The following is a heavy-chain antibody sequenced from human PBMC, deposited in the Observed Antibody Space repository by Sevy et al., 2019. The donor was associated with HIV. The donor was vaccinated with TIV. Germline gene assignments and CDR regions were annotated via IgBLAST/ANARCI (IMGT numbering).Heavy chain of an antibody. D-gene: IGHD2-15*01. CDR2: VYSGGAT. J-gene: IGHJ6*02. CDR1: GFTLTNEF. V-gene: IGHV3-53*01. CDR3: AGVGYWRGGTCCSGFYYAMDV. Sequence: GGSLRLSCAVSGFTLTNEFFSWVRQAPGKGLEWVAVVYSGGATYYADSVKGRFTISRDKSKGTLYLQMKSLRAEVPAVYYCAGVGYWRGGTCCSGFYYAMDVWGQGTTVTVSS.